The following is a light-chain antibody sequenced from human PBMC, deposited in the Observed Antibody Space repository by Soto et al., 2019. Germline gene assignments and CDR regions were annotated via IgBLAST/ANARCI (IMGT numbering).Light chain of an antibody. Sequence: DIQMTQSPSSLSASVGDRFTITFRASQSISSYLNWYQQKPGNAPKVLIYAASNLQTGVPSRFSGSGSGTDFTLTINSLQPEDFATYSCQQSYSTPITFGQGTRLEI. V-gene: IGKV1-39*01. CDR2: AAS. CDR3: QQSYSTPIT. CDR1: QSISSY. J-gene: IGKJ5*01.